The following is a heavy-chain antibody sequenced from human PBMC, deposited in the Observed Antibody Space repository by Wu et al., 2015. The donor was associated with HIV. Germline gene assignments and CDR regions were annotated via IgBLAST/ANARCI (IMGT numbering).Heavy chain of an antibody. Sequence: QVQLVQSGAEVKKPGSSVKVSCKASGGTFSSYAISWVRQAPGQGLEWMGRIIPIFGTANYAQKFQGRVTITADESTSTAYMELSSLRSEDTAVYYCASNNLNYYGSGSYYGYYYYYGMDVWGQGTTVTVSS. V-gene: IGHV1-69*13. CDR1: GGTFSSYA. CDR2: IIPIFGTA. CDR3: ASNNLNYYGSGSYYGYYYYYGMDV. J-gene: IGHJ6*02. D-gene: IGHD3-10*01.